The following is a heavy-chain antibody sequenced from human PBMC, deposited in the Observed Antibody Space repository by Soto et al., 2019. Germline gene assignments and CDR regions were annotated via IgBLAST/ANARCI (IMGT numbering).Heavy chain of an antibody. CDR2: IYSGGST. D-gene: IGHD3-22*01. CDR1: GFTVSSNY. V-gene: IGHV3-66*01. J-gene: IGHJ4*02. CDR3: ARPYSSGYWPHFDY. Sequence: GGSLRLSCAASGFTVSSNYMSWVRQAPGKGLEWVSVIYSGGSTYYADSVKGRFTISRDNSKNTLYLQMNSLRAEDTAVYYCARPYSSGYWPHFDYWGQGTLVTVSS.